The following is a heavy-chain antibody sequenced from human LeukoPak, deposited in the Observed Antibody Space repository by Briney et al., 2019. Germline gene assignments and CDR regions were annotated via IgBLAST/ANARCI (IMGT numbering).Heavy chain of an antibody. V-gene: IGHV1-3*01. J-gene: IGHJ4*02. CDR1: GYTFTTYA. CDR2: FNVGHGNT. D-gene: IGHD3-22*01. Sequence: ASVKVSCKTSGYTFTTYAIHWVRQAPGDRLEWMGCFNVGHGNTEYSERFQGRVTITTDASATTHFMELSSLRSEGAAVYYCASQYYYGPTGYYGGFDYWGQGTPVTVSS. CDR3: ASQYYYGPTGYYGGFDY.